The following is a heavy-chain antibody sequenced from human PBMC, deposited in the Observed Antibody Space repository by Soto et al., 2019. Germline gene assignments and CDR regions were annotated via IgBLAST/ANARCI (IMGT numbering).Heavy chain of an antibody. V-gene: IGHV5-51*01. D-gene: IGHD2-15*01. CDR3: ARARVVVAATTHAGWFDP. CDR2: IYPGDSDT. J-gene: IGHJ5*02. Sequence: GESLKISCKGSGYSFTSYWIGWVRQMPGKGLEWMGIIYPGDSDTRYSPSFQGQVTISADKSISTAYLQWSSLKASDTAMYYCARARVVVAATTHAGWFDPWGQSTLVTVSS. CDR1: GYSFTSYW.